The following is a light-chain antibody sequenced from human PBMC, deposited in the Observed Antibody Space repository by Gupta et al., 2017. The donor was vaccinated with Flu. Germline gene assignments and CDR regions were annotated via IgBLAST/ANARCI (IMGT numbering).Light chain of an antibody. CDR2: SNN. V-gene: IGLV1-44*01. Sequence: QSVVTQPPSASGTPGQRVTISCSGSSSNIGDNTGNWYQQLPGTAPKLRIYSNNQRPSGVPDRFSGSKSGTSASLAISGLQSEDGAEDYCAAWDDSISSFVFGTGTKVTVL. CDR3: AAWDDSISSFV. CDR1: SSNIGDNT. J-gene: IGLJ1*01.